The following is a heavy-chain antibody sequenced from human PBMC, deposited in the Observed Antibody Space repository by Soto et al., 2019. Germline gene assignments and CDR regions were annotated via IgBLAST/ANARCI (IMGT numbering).Heavy chain of an antibody. D-gene: IGHD3-22*01. CDR2: FDPEDGET. Sequence: ASVKVSCKVSGXTLTELSMHWVRQAPGKGLEWMGGFDPEDGETIYAQKFQGRVTMTEDTSTDTAYMELSSLRSEDTAVYYCATEGPDYYDSRGAFDIWGQGTMVTVSS. CDR3: ATEGPDYYDSRGAFDI. CDR1: GXTLTELS. J-gene: IGHJ3*02. V-gene: IGHV1-24*01.